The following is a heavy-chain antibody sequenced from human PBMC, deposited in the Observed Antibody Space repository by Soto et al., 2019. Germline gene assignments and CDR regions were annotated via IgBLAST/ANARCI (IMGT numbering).Heavy chain of an antibody. J-gene: IGHJ4*02. Sequence: SVKVSCKASGGTFSSYAISWVRQAPGQGLEWMGGIIPIFGTANYAQKFQGRVTITADESTSTAYMELSSLRSEDTAVYYCASRGVVTEYYFDYWGQGALVTVSS. CDR2: IIPIFGTA. D-gene: IGHD2-21*02. CDR3: ASRGVVTEYYFDY. V-gene: IGHV1-69*13. CDR1: GGTFSSYA.